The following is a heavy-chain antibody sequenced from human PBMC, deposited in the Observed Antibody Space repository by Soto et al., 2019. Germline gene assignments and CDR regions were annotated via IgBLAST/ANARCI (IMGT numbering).Heavy chain of an antibody. CDR1: GFTFSSYA. V-gene: IGHV3-30-3*01. D-gene: IGHD2-15*01. Sequence: QVQLVESGGGVVQPGRSLRLSCAASGFTFSSYAMHWVRQAPGKGLEWVAVISYDGSNKYYADSVKGRFTISRDNSKNTLDLQMNSLRAEDTAVYYCARAGCDGGSCYTLVGLRYGMDVWCQGTTVTVSS. J-gene: IGHJ6*02. CDR3: ARAGCDGGSCYTLVGLRYGMDV. CDR2: ISYDGSNK.